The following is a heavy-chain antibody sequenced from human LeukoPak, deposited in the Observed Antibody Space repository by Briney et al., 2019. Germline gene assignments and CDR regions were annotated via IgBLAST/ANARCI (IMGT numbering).Heavy chain of an antibody. V-gene: IGHV3-53*01. Sequence: GGSLRLSCAASGFTVSSSYMSWVRQAPGKGLEWVSLIYSDANTFYADSVKGRFTISRDNSKNTLYLQMNSLRGEDTAIYYCARELGQTGDRWGAFDIWGKGQWSPSLQ. CDR3: ARELGQTGDRWGAFDI. CDR1: GFTVSSSY. CDR2: IYSDANT. J-gene: IGHJ3*02. D-gene: IGHD7-27*01.